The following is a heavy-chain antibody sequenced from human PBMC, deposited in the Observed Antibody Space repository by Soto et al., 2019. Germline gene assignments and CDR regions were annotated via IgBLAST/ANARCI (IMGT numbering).Heavy chain of an antibody. D-gene: IGHD2-15*01. CDR3: ARGGPATNALDI. Sequence: ASVKVSCQASGYTLTSYYMQWVRPAPGRGLVWMVIINPTSHHTNYAQKFQGGVTLTSDTSPSTFYMELSSLRSEDTAMYYCARGGPATNALDIWGQGTMVNV. CDR2: INPTSHHT. CDR1: GYTLTSYY. V-gene: IGHV1-46*01. J-gene: IGHJ3*02.